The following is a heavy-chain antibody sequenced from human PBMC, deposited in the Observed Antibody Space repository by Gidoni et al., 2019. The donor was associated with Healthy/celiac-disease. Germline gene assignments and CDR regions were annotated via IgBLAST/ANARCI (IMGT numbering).Heavy chain of an antibody. V-gene: IGHV3-73*01. CDR3: TIGVRGTGGGGY. CDR1: GFTFSGVA. J-gene: IGHJ4*02. D-gene: IGHD3-16*01. Sequence: EVQLVESGGGLVQPGGSLNLSCAASGFTFSGVAMHWVRQASGKGLEWVGRIRSKANSYATAYAASVKGRFTISRDDSKNTAYLQMNSLKTEDTAVYYCTIGVRGTGGGGYWGQGTLVTVSS. CDR2: IRSKANSYAT.